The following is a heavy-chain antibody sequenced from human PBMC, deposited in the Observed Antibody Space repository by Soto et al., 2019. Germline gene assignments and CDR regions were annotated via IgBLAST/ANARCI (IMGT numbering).Heavy chain of an antibody. CDR3: ATVAGKGTYYYYGMDV. CDR1: GYTLTELS. D-gene: IGHD6-19*01. Sequence: GASVKVSCKVSGYTLTELSMHCVRQAPGKGLEWMGGFDPEDGETIYAQKFQGRVTMTEDTSTDTAYMELSSLRSEDTAVYYCATVAGKGTYYYYGMDVWGQGTTVTVSS. CDR2: FDPEDGET. J-gene: IGHJ6*02. V-gene: IGHV1-24*01.